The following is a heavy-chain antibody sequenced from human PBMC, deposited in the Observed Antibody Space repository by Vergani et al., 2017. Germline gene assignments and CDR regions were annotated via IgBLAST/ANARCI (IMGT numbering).Heavy chain of an antibody. Sequence: QVQLVQSGAEVKKPGASVKVSCKVSGYTLTELSMHWVRQAPGKGLEWMGGFDPEDGETICAQKFQGRVTMTEDTSTDTAYMELSSLRSEDTAVYYCATDRQYCSGGSCYSGYYYGMDVWGQGTTVTVSS. D-gene: IGHD2-15*01. CDR1: GYTLTELS. V-gene: IGHV1-24*01. CDR3: ATDRQYCSGGSCYSGYYYGMDV. J-gene: IGHJ6*02. CDR2: FDPEDGET.